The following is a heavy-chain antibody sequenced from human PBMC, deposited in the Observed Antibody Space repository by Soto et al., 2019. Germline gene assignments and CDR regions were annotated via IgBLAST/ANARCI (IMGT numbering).Heavy chain of an antibody. V-gene: IGHV1-69*13. D-gene: IGHD3-3*01. CDR3: ARVLYDFWSGYYHYYYYGMDV. CDR1: AGTFSSYA. J-gene: IGHJ6*02. CDR2: IIPIFGTA. Sequence: SVKVSCKASAGTFSSYAISWVRQAPGQGLEWMGGIIPIFGTANYAQKFQGRVTITADESTSTAYMELSSLRSEDTAVYYCARVLYDFWSGYYHYYYYGMDVWGQGTTVTVSS.